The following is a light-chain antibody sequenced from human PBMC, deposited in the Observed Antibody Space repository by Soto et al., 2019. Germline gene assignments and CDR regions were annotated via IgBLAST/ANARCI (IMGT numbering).Light chain of an antibody. CDR3: QQYTGWPYT. Sequence: EIVMTQSTATLAVSPGESATLSCRASQRISNHLTWYQQKPGQPPRLLIYDASTRSTGIPARFSVSGSGKEFTLKIINVQAEDFAVYYCQQYTGWPYTFGQGTKLKIK. CDR1: QRISNH. J-gene: IGKJ2*01. V-gene: IGKV3-15*01. CDR2: DAS.